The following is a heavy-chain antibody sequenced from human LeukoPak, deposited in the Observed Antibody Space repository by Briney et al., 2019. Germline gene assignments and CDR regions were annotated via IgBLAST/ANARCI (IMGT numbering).Heavy chain of an antibody. V-gene: IGHV4-4*07. J-gene: IGHJ6*03. Sequence: SETLSLTCTVSGGSISSDYWSWIRQPAGKGLERIGCIYTTGSTNYSPSLKSRDTMSVDTSKNQFSLKLSSVTAADTAVYYCARVSGADYYYYYYMDVWGKGTTVTVSS. CDR3: ARVSGADYYYYYYMDV. CDR2: IYTTGST. D-gene: IGHD3-10*01. CDR1: GGSISSDY.